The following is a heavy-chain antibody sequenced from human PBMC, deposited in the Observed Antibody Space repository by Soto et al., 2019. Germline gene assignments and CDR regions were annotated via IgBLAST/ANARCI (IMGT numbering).Heavy chain of an antibody. Sequence: PGGSLRLSCSASGFTFSSYGMHWVRQAPGKGLEWVAAIAKDGSDIHYTDSVKGRFTISRDNSENTLYLQMNSLRGDDSAVYYCAKAAAYDSSGYYYYFEYWGHGTLVTVSS. J-gene: IGHJ4*01. CDR3: AKAAAYDSSGYYYYFEY. V-gene: IGHV3-30*18. CDR1: GFTFSSYG. CDR2: IAKDGSDI. D-gene: IGHD3-22*01.